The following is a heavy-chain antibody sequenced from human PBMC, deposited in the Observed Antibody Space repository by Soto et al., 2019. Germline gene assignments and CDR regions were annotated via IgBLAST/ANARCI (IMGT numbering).Heavy chain of an antibody. V-gene: IGHV4-59*01. CDR2: IYYSGST. CDR1: GGSISSYY. CDR3: ARYSSSWYGNYYYGMDV. Sequence: PSETLSLTCTVSGGSISSYYWSWIRQPPGKGLEWIGYIYYSGSTNYNPSLKSRVTISVDTSKNQFSLKLSSVTAADTAVYYCARYSSSWYGNYYYGMDVWGQGTTVTVS. D-gene: IGHD6-13*01. J-gene: IGHJ6*02.